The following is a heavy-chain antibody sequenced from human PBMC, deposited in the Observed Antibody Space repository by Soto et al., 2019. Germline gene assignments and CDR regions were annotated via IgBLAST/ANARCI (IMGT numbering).Heavy chain of an antibody. CDR1: GGTFSSYT. V-gene: IGHV1-69*08. CDR2: IIPILGIA. D-gene: IGHD6-19*01. Sequence: QVQLVQSGAEVKKPGSSVKVSCKASGGTFSSYTISWVRQSPGQGLEWRGRIIPILGIANYAQKFQGRVTITADKSTSTAYMELSSLRSEDTAVYYCARESQSEMSTDWGQGTLVTVSS. CDR3: ARESQSEMSTD. J-gene: IGHJ4*02.